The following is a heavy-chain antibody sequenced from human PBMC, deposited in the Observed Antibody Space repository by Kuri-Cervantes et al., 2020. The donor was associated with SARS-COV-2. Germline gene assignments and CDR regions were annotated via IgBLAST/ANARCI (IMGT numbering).Heavy chain of an antibody. Sequence: GSLRLSCTVSGGSISSSSYYWGWIRQPPGKGLEWIGYIYYSGSTNYNPSLKSRVTIPVDTSKNQFSLKLSSVTAADTAVYYCARADYGDYVSAFDIWGQGTMVTVSS. J-gene: IGHJ3*02. D-gene: IGHD4-17*01. V-gene: IGHV4-61*05. CDR3: ARADYGDYVSAFDI. CDR2: IYYSGST. CDR1: GGSISSSSYY.